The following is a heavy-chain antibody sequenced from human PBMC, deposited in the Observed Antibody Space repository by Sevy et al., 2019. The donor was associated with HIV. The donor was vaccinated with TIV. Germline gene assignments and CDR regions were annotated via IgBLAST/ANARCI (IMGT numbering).Heavy chain of an antibody. CDR3: ATSRSGYFDSSGYYIY. Sequence: GESLKISCQGSGYSSTSDWIGWVRHMPGKGLEWMGIIFPDDSDTRYSPSFQGQVTFSADKSINTAYLQWSSLKASDTAMYYCATSRSGYFDSSGYYIYWGQGTLVTVSS. CDR1: GYSSTSDW. CDR2: IFPDDSDT. J-gene: IGHJ4*02. D-gene: IGHD3-22*01. V-gene: IGHV5-51*01.